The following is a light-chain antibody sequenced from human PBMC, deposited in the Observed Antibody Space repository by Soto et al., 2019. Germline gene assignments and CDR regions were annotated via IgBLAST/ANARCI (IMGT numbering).Light chain of an antibody. Sequence: EIVLTQSPATLSLSPGDTATLSCRASQSVSTWLTWYQQKPGQAPRLLIYDASNRATGIPARFSGSGSGTDFTLTISSLEPEEFAVYYCQQRSNWITFGQGTRLEIE. V-gene: IGKV3-11*01. CDR2: DAS. CDR1: QSVSTW. CDR3: QQRSNWIT. J-gene: IGKJ5*01.